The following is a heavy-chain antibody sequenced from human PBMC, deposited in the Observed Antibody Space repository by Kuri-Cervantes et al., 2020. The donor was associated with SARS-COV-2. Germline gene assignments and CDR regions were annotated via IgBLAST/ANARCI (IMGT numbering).Heavy chain of an antibody. V-gene: IGHV4-4*07. J-gene: IGHJ3*02. CDR1: GGSISSYY. D-gene: IGHD6-13*01. CDR2: IYTSGST. CDR3: ARVGIAAAAPSKKDAFDI. Sequence: AGSLSLSCTVAGGSISSYYWSWIRPPAGKGLEWIGRIYTSGSTNYNPSLKSRVTMSVDTSKNQFSLKLSSVTAADTAVYYCARVGIAAAAPSKKDAFDIWGQGTMVTVSS.